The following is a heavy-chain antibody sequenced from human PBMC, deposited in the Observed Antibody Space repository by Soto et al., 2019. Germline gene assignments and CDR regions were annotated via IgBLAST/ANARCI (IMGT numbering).Heavy chain of an antibody. CDR2: IYYTGHT. D-gene: IGHD2-8*01. CDR1: GGYISSGGNY. J-gene: IGHJ4*02. Sequence: QVQLQESGPGLVKPSQTLSLTCSVSGGYISSGGNYWSWIRQHPGKGLEWIGFIYYTGHTKYNAALKSRVNIAGDMSQNQFSLTLTSVTAADTAVYYCAREDINESFFASWGPGILVTVSS. CDR3: AREDINESFFAS. V-gene: IGHV4-31*03.